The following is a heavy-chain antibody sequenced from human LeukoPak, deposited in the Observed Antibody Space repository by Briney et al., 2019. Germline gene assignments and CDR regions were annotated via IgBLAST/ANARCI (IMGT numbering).Heavy chain of an antibody. CDR1: GYTLTELS. V-gene: IGHV1-24*01. CDR3: ATDPNIVVVPAAQVAGR. Sequence: ASVKVSCKVSGYTLTELSMHWVRQAPGKGLEWMGGFDPEDGETIYAQKFQGRVTMTEDTSTDTAYMELSSLRSEGTAVYYCATDPNIVVVPAAQVAGRWGQGTLVTVSS. CDR2: FDPEDGET. D-gene: IGHD2-2*01. J-gene: IGHJ4*02.